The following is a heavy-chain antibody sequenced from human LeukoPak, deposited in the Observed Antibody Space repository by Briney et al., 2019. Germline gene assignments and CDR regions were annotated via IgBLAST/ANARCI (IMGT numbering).Heavy chain of an antibody. Sequence: GGSLRLSCAASGFTFSSYAMSWVRQAPGKGLEWVSAISGSGGSTYYADSVKGRFTISRDNSKNTLYLQMNSLRAEDTAVYYCAKDRIADFWSGATNDAFDIWGQETMVTVSS. D-gene: IGHD3-3*01. V-gene: IGHV3-23*01. CDR2: ISGSGGST. CDR1: GFTFSSYA. J-gene: IGHJ3*02. CDR3: AKDRIADFWSGATNDAFDI.